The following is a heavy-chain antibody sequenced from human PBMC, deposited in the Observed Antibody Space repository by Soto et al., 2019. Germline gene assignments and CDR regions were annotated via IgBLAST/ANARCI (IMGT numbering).Heavy chain of an antibody. CDR3: ALIPGYCSGGSCYSGDYYGMDV. CDR2: IDWDDDK. J-gene: IGHJ6*02. CDR1: GFSLSTSGMC. Sequence: SGPTLVNPTQTLTLTCTFSGFSLSTSGMCVSWIRQPPGKALEWLALIDWDDDKYYSTSLKTRLTISKDTSKNQVVLTMNNMDPVVTATYYCALIPGYCSGGSCYSGDYYGMDVWGQGTTVTVSS. V-gene: IGHV2-70*01. D-gene: IGHD2-15*01.